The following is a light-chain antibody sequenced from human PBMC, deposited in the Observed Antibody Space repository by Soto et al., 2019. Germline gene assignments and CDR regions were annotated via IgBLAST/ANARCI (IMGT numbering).Light chain of an antibody. CDR3: QSYDSSLSGGI. Sequence: QSVLTQPPSVSGAPGQRVTISCTGSSSNIGAHYDVHWYQQLPGTAPKLLIYGNTNRPSGVPERFSGSKSGTSASLAITGLQAEDEADYYCQSYDSSLSGGIFGGGTKLTVL. V-gene: IGLV1-40*01. J-gene: IGLJ2*01. CDR2: GNT. CDR1: SSNIGAHYD.